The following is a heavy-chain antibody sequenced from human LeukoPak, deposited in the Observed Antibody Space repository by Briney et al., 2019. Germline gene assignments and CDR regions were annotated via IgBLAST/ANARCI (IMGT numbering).Heavy chain of an antibody. D-gene: IGHD6-6*01. Sequence: PSETLSLTCTVSGGSISSSSYYWGWVRQPPGKGLEWIGSIYDGGSTYYTPSLKSRVTISVDTSKNQFSLKLSSVTAADTAVYYCARRVAAPSGGWFDPWGQGTLVTVPS. CDR2: IYDGGST. V-gene: IGHV4-39*01. CDR3: ARRVAAPSGGWFDP. J-gene: IGHJ5*02. CDR1: GGSISSSSYY.